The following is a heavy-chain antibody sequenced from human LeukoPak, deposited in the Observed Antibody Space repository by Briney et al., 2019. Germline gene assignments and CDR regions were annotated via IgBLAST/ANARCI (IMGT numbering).Heavy chain of an antibody. V-gene: IGHV3-23*01. Sequence: PGGSLRLSCAASGVTFSNYAMSWVRQAPGKGLEWVSAISGSGGSTYYADSVKGRFTISRDNSKNTLYLQMNSLRAEDTAVYYCAKTEYSYESLPPFDYWGQGTLVTVSP. J-gene: IGHJ4*02. CDR1: GVTFSNYA. CDR3: AKTEYSYESLPPFDY. D-gene: IGHD5-18*01. CDR2: ISGSGGST.